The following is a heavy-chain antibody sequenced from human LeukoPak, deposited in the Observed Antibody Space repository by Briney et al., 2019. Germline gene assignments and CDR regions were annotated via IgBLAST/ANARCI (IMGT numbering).Heavy chain of an antibody. Sequence: GESLKISCQASGYSFTDYWITWVRQMPGKGLEWMGKIDPSDSHINYSPSFQGHVTISVDKSISTGCLQWSSLKASDTAMYYCARNIYGMDVWGKGTTVIVSS. CDR2: IDPSDSHI. V-gene: IGHV5-10-1*01. J-gene: IGHJ6*04. CDR3: ARNIYGMDV. CDR1: GYSFTDYW.